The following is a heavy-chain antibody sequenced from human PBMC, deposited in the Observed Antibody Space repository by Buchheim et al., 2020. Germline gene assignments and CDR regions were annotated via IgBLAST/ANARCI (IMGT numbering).Heavy chain of an antibody. CDR1: GFTFSSYA. Sequence: EVQLLESGGGLVQPGGSLRLSCAASGFTFSSYAMSWVRQTPGKGLEWVSIICGSGGSTYYTDSVKGRFTISRDNSKNTLYLQMNSLRAEDTAVYYCAKQGSGSCYSRVDYWGQGTL. CDR2: ICGSGGST. J-gene: IGHJ4*02. V-gene: IGHV3-23*01. D-gene: IGHD2-15*01. CDR3: AKQGSGSCYSRVDY.